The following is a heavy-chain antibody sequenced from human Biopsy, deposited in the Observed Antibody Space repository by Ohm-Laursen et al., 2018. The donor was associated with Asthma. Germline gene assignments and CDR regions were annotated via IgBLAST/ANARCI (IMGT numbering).Heavy chain of an antibody. J-gene: IGHJ6*02. CDR2: IYYTGSD. Sequence: SDTLSLTCTVSGGSVSTGSYYWSWIRQPPGKGLEWLGYIYYTGSDNYNPSLKSRVTISVDTSKNQSSLRLNSVTAADTAVYYCARGPNYHGSGRAPLGMDVWGQGTTVTVSS. V-gene: IGHV4-61*01. D-gene: IGHD3-10*01. CDR1: GGSVSTGSYY. CDR3: ARGPNYHGSGRAPLGMDV.